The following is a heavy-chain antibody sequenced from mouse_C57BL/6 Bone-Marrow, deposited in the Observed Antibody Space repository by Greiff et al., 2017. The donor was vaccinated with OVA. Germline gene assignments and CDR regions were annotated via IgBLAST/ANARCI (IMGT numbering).Heavy chain of an antibody. D-gene: IGHD2-5*01. Sequence: QVQLQQPGAELVRPGTSVKLSCKASGYTFTSYWMHWVKQRPGQGLEWIGVIDPSDSYTTYNQKFKGKATLTVDTSSSTAYMQLSSLTSEDSAVYYCARWAYYSNRYAMDYWGQGTSVTVSS. CDR1: GYTFTSYW. CDR3: ARWAYYSNRYAMDY. J-gene: IGHJ4*01. V-gene: IGHV1-59*01. CDR2: IDPSDSYT.